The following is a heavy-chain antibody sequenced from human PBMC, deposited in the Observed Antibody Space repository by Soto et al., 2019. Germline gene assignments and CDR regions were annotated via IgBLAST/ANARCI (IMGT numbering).Heavy chain of an antibody. D-gene: IGHD2-21*02. CDR2: INPNSGDT. J-gene: IGHJ2*01. V-gene: IGHV1-2*04. CDR1: GYTVTGSY. CDR3: AREGGDLGYDL. Sequence: QVQLVQSGAELKKPGASVKVSCKASGYTVTGSYMHWVRQAPGQGLEWMGWINPNSGDTNYAQKFQGWVTMPRDTSIATFYMELNRLKADDTAVYYRAREGGDLGYDLWGRGTLVTVSS.